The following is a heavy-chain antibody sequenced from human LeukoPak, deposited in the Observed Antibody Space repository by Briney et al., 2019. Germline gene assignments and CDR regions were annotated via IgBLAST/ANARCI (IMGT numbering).Heavy chain of an antibody. V-gene: IGHV3-23*01. J-gene: IGHJ5*02. D-gene: IGHD1-26*01. CDR1: GFTFSSYV. CDR2: ISGSGGRT. CDR3: AQRSRELLT. Sequence: QPGGSLRLSCAASGFTFSSYVMSWVRQAPGKGLEWVSAISGSGGRTYYADSVKGRFAISRDNSKNTLFLQMNSLRAEDTAIYYCAQRSRELLTWGQGTLVTVSS.